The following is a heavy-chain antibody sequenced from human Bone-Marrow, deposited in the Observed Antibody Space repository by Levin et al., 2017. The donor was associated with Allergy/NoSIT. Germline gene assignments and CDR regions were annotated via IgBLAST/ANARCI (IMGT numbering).Heavy chain of an antibody. CDR2: IYYSGNT. J-gene: IGHJ4*01. D-gene: IGHD5-12*01. V-gene: IGHV4-31*03. CDR3: ARFNGYDFDY. CDR1: GGSISGGGYY. Sequence: LRLSCTVSGGSISGGGYYWSWIRQHPGKGLECIGYIYYSGNTYYNPSLKSRVIISVVTSKKQLPLKLTSVTVADTALYYCARFNGYDFDYWGQGTLVTVSS.